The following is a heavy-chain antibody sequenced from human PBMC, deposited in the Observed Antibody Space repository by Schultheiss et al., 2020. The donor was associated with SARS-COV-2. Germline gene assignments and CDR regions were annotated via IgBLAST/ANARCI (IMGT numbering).Heavy chain of an antibody. CDR3: ARTPCSSASCYRRHYYGMDV. J-gene: IGHJ6*02. CDR1: SWSR. D-gene: IGHD2-2*01. CDR2: ISGSGGST. Sequence: GGSLRLSCAAFSWSRMHWVCQGPEKGLEWVSAISGSGGSTYYADSVKGRFTISRDNSKNTLYLQMNSLRAEDTAVYYCARTPCSSASCYRRHYYGMDVWGQGTTVTVSS. V-gene: IGHV3-23*01.